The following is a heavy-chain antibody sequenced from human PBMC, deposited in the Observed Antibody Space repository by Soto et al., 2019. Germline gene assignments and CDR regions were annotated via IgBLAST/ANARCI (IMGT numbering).Heavy chain of an antibody. CDR3: ASAPSPPGATVYSSYFDY. V-gene: IGHV1-3*01. D-gene: IGHD6-25*01. Sequence: QVQLVQSGAEVKKPGASVKVSCKASGYTFTSYAMHWVRQAPGQRLEWMGWINAGNGNTKYSQKFQGRVTITRDTSASTGYMELSSLRSEDTAVYYCASAPSPPGATVYSSYFDYWGQGTLVTVSS. CDR2: INAGNGNT. J-gene: IGHJ4*02. CDR1: GYTFTSYA.